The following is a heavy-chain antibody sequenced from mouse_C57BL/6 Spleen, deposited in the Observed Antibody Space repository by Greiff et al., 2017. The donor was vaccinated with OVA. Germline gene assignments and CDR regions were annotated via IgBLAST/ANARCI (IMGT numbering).Heavy chain of an antibody. V-gene: IGHV1-59*01. J-gene: IGHJ2*01. CDR2: IDPSDSYT. Sequence: QVQLQQPGAELVRPGTSVKLSCKASGYTFTSYWMHWVKQRPGQGLEWIGVIDPSDSYTNYNQKFKGKATLTVDTSSSTAYMQLSSLTSEDSAVYYCASSIYDFDEGLDYWGQGTTLTVSS. CDR3: ASSIYDFDEGLDY. D-gene: IGHD2-4*01. CDR1: GYTFTSYW.